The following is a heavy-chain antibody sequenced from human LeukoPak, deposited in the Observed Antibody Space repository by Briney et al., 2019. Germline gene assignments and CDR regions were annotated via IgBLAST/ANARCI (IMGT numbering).Heavy chain of an antibody. Sequence: SETLSLTCTVSGGSISSYYWSWIRQPPGKGLEWIGYIYYSGSTNYNPSLKSRVTISVDTSKNQFSLKLSSVTAADTAVYYCARVGDYYDSSGYYGFDYWGQGTLVTVSS. D-gene: IGHD3-22*01. V-gene: IGHV4-59*01. CDR2: IYYSGST. J-gene: IGHJ4*02. CDR1: GGSISSYY. CDR3: ARVGDYYDSSGYYGFDY.